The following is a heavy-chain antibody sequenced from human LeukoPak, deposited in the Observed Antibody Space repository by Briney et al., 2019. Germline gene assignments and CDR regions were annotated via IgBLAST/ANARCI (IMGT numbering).Heavy chain of an antibody. CDR1: EYNFTNYW. V-gene: IGHV5-51*01. Sequence: GESLKISCKGSEYNFTNYWIGWVRQMPGKGLGWMGIIYPGDSGTRYSPSFQGQVTISADKSISTAYLQWSSLKAPDTAMYYCARKGMTTVKAFDIWGQGTMVTVSS. CDR2: IYPGDSGT. J-gene: IGHJ3*02. CDR3: ARKGMTTVKAFDI. D-gene: IGHD4-17*01.